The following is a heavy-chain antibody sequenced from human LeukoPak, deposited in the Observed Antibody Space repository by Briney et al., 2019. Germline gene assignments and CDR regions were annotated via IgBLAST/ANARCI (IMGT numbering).Heavy chain of an antibody. J-gene: IGHJ6*03. CDR3: ARARSHRRSTYYYYMDV. CDR2: INPNSGGT. CDR1: GYTFTGYY. D-gene: IGHD1-14*01. V-gene: IGHV1-2*02. Sequence: GASVKVSCKASGYTFTGYYMHWVRQAPGQGLEWMGWINPNSGGTNYAQKFQGRVTMTRDTSISTAYMELSSLRSEDTAVYYCARARSHRRSTYYYYMDVWGKGTTVTVSS.